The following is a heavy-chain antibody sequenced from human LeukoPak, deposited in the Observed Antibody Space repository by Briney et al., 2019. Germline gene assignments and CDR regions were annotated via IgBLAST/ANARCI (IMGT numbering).Heavy chain of an antibody. CDR3: AKGRGDYLGY. CDR1: GFTFDDYG. Sequence: PGGSLRLSCAASGFTFDDYGMSWVRQAPGKGLEWVSGINWNGGSTGYADSVKGRFTISRDNAKNFLYLQMNSLRAEDTAVYYCAKGRGDYLGYWGQGTLVTVSS. J-gene: IGHJ4*02. CDR2: INWNGGST. D-gene: IGHD2-15*01. V-gene: IGHV3-20*04.